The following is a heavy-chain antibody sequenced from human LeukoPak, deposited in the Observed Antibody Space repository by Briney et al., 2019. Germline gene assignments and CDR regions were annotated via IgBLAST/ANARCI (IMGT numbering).Heavy chain of an antibody. V-gene: IGHV1-18*01. CDR3: ARSAGGSRRFDP. Sequence: GASVKVSCKASGYTFTSYGVSWVRQAPGQGLVWMGWISAYNGDTSYAQKFQGRVTMTTDTSTSTAYMDLRSLRSDDTAMYYCARSAGGSRRFDPWGQGTLVTVSS. CDR1: GYTFTSYG. D-gene: IGHD1-26*01. CDR2: ISAYNGDT. J-gene: IGHJ5*02.